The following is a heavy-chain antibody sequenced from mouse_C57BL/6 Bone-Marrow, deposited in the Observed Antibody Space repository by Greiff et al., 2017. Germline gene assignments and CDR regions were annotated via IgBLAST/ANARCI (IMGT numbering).Heavy chain of an antibody. CDR1: GYTFTDYY. J-gene: IGHJ2*01. V-gene: IGHV1-19*01. CDR2: INPYNGGT. D-gene: IGHD1-1*02. Sequence: VQLQQSGPVLVKPGASVKMSCKASGYTFTDYYMNWVKQSHGKSLEWIGVINPYNGGTSYNQKFKGKATLTVDKSSSTAYMELNSLTSEDSAVYYCARWGGNYDYWGQGTTLTVSS. CDR3: ARWGGNYDY.